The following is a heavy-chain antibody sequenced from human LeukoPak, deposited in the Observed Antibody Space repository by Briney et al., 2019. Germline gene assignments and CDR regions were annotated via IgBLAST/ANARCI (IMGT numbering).Heavy chain of an antibody. CDR2: IYHSGST. D-gene: IGHD6-13*01. Sequence: SDTLSLTCTVSGYSISSGYYWGWIRQPPGKGLEWIGSIYHSGSTYYNPSLKSRVTISVDTSKNQFSLKLSSVTAADTAVYYCASPLAAGRYLDYWGQGTLVTVSS. CDR3: ASPLAAGRYLDY. V-gene: IGHV4-38-2*02. J-gene: IGHJ4*02. CDR1: GYSISSGYY.